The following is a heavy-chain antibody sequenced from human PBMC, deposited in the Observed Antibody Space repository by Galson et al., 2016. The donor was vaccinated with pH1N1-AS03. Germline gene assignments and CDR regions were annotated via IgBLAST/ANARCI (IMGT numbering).Heavy chain of an antibody. V-gene: IGHV1-46*01. Sequence: SVKVSCKASGYTFTTYDINWVRQAPGQGLEWMGIINPNSDDDATYAQSFQGGITMTRDTSTSTVHMELSSLRSEDTAVYYCAREEIHRWATAQDYWGQGTLVTVSS. J-gene: IGHJ4*02. CDR3: AREEIHRWATAQDY. CDR2: INPNSDDDA. D-gene: IGHD5-12*01. CDR1: GYTFTTYD.